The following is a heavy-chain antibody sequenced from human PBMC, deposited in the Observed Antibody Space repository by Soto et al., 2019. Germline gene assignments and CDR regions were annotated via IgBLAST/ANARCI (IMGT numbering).Heavy chain of an antibody. CDR2: ISYDGSNK. CDR3: AKDLPYLYDFWSGYDYGMDV. V-gene: IGHV3-30*18. D-gene: IGHD3-3*01. CDR1: GFTFSSYG. Sequence: GGSLRLSCAASGFTFSSYGMHWVRQAPGKGLEWVAVISYDGSNKYYADSVKGRFTISRDNSKNTLYLQMNSLRAEDTAVYYCAKDLPYLYDFWSGYDYGMDVWGQGTTVTVSS. J-gene: IGHJ6*02.